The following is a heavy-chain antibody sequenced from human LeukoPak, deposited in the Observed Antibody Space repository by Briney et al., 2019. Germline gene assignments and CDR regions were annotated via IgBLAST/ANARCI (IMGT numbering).Heavy chain of an antibody. CDR3: AREQRIVGSSWDNWFDP. J-gene: IGHJ5*02. V-gene: IGHV3-74*01. Sequence: GGSLRLSCVASGFSFSSYWMHWVRQDPGKGLMWVARISSDGSDTKYGDSVRGRFTISRDNAKNTLYLQMNSLRAEDTAVYYCAREQRIVGSSWDNWFDPWGQGTLVTVSS. CDR1: GFSFSSYW. D-gene: IGHD6-13*01. CDR2: ISSDGSDT.